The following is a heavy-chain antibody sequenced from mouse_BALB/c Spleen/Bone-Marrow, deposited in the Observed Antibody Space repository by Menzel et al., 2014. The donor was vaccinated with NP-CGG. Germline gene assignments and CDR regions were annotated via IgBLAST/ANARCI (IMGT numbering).Heavy chain of an antibody. CDR1: GYTFTSYW. V-gene: IGHV1-87*01. Sequence: QVQLQQPGAELARPGASVKLSCKASGYTFTSYWMQWVKQGPGQGLEWIGAIYPGDGDTRYTQKFKGKATLTADKSSSTAYMQLSSLASEDSAVYYCARSEGNYAMDYWGQGTSVTVSS. J-gene: IGHJ4*01. CDR2: IYPGDGDT. CDR3: ARSEGNYAMDY.